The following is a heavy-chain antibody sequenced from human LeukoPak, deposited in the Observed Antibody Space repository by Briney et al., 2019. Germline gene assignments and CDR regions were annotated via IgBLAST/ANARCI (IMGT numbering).Heavy chain of an antibody. Sequence: GGSLRLSCAASGITFDDYAMHWVRQAPGKGLEWVSGISWNSGSIGYADSVKGRFTISRDNSKNLVYLQMNSLRAEDTAMYYCAKIRGPYEYWGQGTLVTVSS. CDR1: GITFDDYA. D-gene: IGHD3-3*02. J-gene: IGHJ4*02. CDR2: ISWNSGSI. V-gene: IGHV3-9*01. CDR3: AKIRGPYEY.